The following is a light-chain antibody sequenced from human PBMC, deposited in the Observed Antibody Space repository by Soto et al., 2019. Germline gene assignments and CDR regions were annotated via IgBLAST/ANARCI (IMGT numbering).Light chain of an antibody. Sequence: DIQMTQSPSTLSASVGDRVTITCRPSQNISTSLAWYQQKSGRAPKLLIYDVSNLESGVPSRFSGSGSGIEFSLTIRGLRPDDFETYYCQQYDSYRSFGQGTTVEVK. J-gene: IGKJ1*01. CDR3: QQYDSYRS. CDR2: DVS. CDR1: QNISTS. V-gene: IGKV1-5*01.